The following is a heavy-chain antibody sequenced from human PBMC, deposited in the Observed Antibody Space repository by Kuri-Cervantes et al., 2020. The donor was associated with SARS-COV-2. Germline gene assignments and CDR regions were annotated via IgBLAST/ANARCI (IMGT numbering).Heavy chain of an antibody. D-gene: IGHD6-13*01. V-gene: IGHV4-38-2*02. CDR2: IYHSGST. Sequence: SETLSLTCTVSGGSISSYYWSWIRQPPGKGLEWIGSIYHSGSTYYNPSLKSRVTISVDTSKNQFSLKLSSVTAADTAVYYCARVPIAAPEYWGQGTLVTVSS. J-gene: IGHJ4*02. CDR3: ARVPIAAPEY. CDR1: GGSISSYY.